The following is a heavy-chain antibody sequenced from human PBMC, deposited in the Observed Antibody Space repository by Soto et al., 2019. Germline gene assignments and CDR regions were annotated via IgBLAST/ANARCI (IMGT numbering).Heavy chain of an antibody. J-gene: IGHJ4*02. CDR3: ARGGGRIFDS. V-gene: IGHV4-34*01. D-gene: IGHD3-16*01. Sequence: QVQLQQWGAGLLKPSETLSLTCAVYGGSFSGYYWNWIRQPPGKGLEWIGEINHSGSTNYNPSLKSRVTLSVDTSKNQFSLQLRSVTAAYTAVYYCARGGGRIFDSWGQGTLVTVSS. CDR2: INHSGST. CDR1: GGSFSGYY.